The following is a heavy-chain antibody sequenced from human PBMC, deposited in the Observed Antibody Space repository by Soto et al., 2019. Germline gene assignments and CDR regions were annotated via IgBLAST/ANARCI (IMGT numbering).Heavy chain of an antibody. CDR3: ARDTSRGEYAS. J-gene: IGHJ5*02. CDR1: GYTFTSYG. V-gene: IGHV1-18*01. D-gene: IGHD3-10*01. CDR2: INVYNGNT. Sequence: QVQLVQSGAEVKKPGASVKVSCKASGYTFTSYGISWVRQAPGQGLEWMGWINVYNGNTNYAQKLQGRVTMTTDTSTSTACLDLRSLRSDDTAVYFWARDTSRGEYASWGQGTLVTVSS.